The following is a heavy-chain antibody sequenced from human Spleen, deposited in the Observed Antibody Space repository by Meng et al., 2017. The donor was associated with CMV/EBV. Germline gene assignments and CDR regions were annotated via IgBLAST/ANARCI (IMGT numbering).Heavy chain of an antibody. CDR2: VKSNSGNT. J-gene: IGHJ4*02. CDR3: PRSDDLSGYYPSYFDT. CDR1: GYTFTNYD. D-gene: IGHD3-22*01. V-gene: IGHV1-8*01. Sequence: ASVKVSCKASGYTFTNYDIYWVRQATGQGLEWMGWVKSNSGNTGYAQKFQGRVTMTRNTAISTAYMELSSLRSQDAAVYYCPRSDDLSGYYPSYFDTWGQGTLVTVSS.